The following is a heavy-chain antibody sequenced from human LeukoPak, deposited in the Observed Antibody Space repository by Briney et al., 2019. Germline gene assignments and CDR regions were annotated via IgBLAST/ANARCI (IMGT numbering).Heavy chain of an antibody. CDR2: IIPIFGTA. Sequence: SVKVSCKTSGGTFSGYAISWVRQAPGQGLEWMGGIIPIFGTANYAQKFQGRVTITTDESTSTAYMGLSSLRSEDTAVYYCARAPTTSYPYYYYYYMDVWGKGTTVTVSS. CDR1: GGTFSGYA. J-gene: IGHJ6*03. D-gene: IGHD3-16*02. CDR3: ARAPTTSYPYYYYYYMDV. V-gene: IGHV1-69*05.